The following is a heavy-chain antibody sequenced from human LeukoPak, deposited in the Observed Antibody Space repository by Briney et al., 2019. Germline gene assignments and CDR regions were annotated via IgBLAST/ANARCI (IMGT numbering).Heavy chain of an antibody. CDR2: IYISGST. D-gene: IGHD1-7*01. Sequence: SETLSLTCTVSGGSISSHYWSWIRQAAGKGLEWIGRIYISGSTNYNPSPKSRVTLSLDTSKNQISLRLSSVTAADTAVYYCARDQGLNWNYDFFDYWGRGTLVTVSS. CDR1: GGSISSHY. V-gene: IGHV4-4*07. CDR3: ARDQGLNWNYDFFDY. J-gene: IGHJ4*01.